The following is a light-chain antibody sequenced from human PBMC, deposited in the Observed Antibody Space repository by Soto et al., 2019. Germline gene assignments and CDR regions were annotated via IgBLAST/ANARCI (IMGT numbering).Light chain of an antibody. Sequence: EIVLTQSPGTLSLSPGERATLFCRASQRVSSNYLAWYRQKPGQAPRLLIYLASYRDTGIPDRFSGSGSGTDFTLTISRLEPGDFTVYYCQQYGSLPWTFGQGTKVEIK. J-gene: IGKJ1*01. V-gene: IGKV3-20*01. CDR2: LAS. CDR3: QQYGSLPWT. CDR1: QRVSSNY.